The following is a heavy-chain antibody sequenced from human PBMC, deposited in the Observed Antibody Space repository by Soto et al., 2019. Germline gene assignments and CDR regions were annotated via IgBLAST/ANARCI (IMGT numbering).Heavy chain of an antibody. Sequence: GASVKVSCKASGYTFTSYYMHWVRQAPGQGLEWMGIINPSGGSTSYAQKFQGRVTMTRDTSTSTVYMELSSLKTEDTAVYYCTTSLYDSSGYYNQNVAYWGQGTLVTVSS. J-gene: IGHJ4*02. CDR1: GYTFTSYY. D-gene: IGHD3-22*01. CDR3: TTSLYDSSGYYNQNVAY. CDR2: INPSGGST. V-gene: IGHV1-46*01.